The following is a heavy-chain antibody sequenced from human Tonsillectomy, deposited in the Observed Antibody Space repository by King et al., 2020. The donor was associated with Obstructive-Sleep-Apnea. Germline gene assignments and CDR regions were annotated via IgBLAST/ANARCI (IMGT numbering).Heavy chain of an antibody. D-gene: IGHD6-13*01. CDR1: GFSFSTRD. V-gene: IGHV3-30*18. CDR3: AKGEWSSRSIDY. J-gene: IGHJ4*02. CDR2: ISWNERDK. Sequence: VQLVESGGGVVQPGTSLRLSCAASGFSFSTRDIHWVRQAPGKGLEWVALISWNERDKYYADSVKGRFTIPRYNSKNTLYLEMNGLRAEDTAAYYCAKGEWSSRSIDYWGQGTLVTVSS.